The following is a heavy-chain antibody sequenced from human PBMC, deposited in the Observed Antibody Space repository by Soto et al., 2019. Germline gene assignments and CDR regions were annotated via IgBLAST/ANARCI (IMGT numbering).Heavy chain of an antibody. CDR1: GFTFSDYY. D-gene: IGHD4-17*01. CDR2: ISSSGSTI. J-gene: IGHJ4*02. CDR3: ASTSDGDLHADY. Sequence: QVQLVESGGGLVKPGGSLRLSCAASGFTFSDYYMSWIRQAPGKGLEWVSYISSSGSTIYYADSVKGRFTISRDNATNPLYLQMNSLSAEDTAVYSCASTSDGDLHADYWGQGTLVTVSS. V-gene: IGHV3-11*01.